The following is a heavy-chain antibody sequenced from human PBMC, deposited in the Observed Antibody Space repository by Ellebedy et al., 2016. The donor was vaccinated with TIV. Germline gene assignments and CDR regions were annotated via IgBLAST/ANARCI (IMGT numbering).Heavy chain of an antibody. D-gene: IGHD6-13*01. CDR3: ARVLIAAAGPSNWFDP. J-gene: IGHJ5*02. Sequence: SQTLSLTCXISGDSVSSNSAAWNWIRQSPSRGLEWLGRTYYRSKWYNDYAVSVKSRITINPDTSKNQFSLQLNSVTPEDTAVYYCARVLIAAAGPSNWFDPWGQGTLVTVSS. CDR1: GDSVSSNSAA. V-gene: IGHV6-1*01. CDR2: TYYRSKWYN.